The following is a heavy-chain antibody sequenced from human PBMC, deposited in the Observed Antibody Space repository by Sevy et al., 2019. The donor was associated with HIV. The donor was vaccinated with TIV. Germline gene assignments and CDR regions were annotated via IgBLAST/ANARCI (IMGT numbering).Heavy chain of an antibody. Sequence: GESLKISCAASEFMFSTYAMHWVRQAPGKGLEWVAVISYDGSSHYYADSVKGRFTISRDNSKNTRFLQMNSLRLEDTAFYYCARDAGYSTDWYPSDYWGQGTLVTVSS. D-gene: IGHD6-19*01. CDR2: ISYDGSSH. CDR3: ARDAGYSTDWYPSDY. V-gene: IGHV3-30-3*01. CDR1: EFMFSTYA. J-gene: IGHJ4*02.